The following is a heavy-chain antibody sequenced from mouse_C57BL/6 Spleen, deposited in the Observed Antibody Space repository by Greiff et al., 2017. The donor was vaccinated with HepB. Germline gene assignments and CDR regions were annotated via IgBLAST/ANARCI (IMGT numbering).Heavy chain of an antibody. CDR3: ARDETGTDYYAMDY. D-gene: IGHD3-3*01. J-gene: IGHJ4*01. Sequence: EVKLMESGGGLVKPGGSLKLSCAASGFTFSSYAMSWLRQTPEKRLEWVATISDGGSYTYYPDNVKGRFTISRDNAKNNLYLQMSHLKSEDTAMYYCARDETGTDYYAMDYWGQGTSVTVSS. CDR1: GFTFSSYA. CDR2: ISDGGSYT. V-gene: IGHV5-4*01.